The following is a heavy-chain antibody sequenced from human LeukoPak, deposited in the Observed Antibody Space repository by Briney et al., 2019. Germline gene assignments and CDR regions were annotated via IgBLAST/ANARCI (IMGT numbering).Heavy chain of an antibody. J-gene: IGHJ6*03. V-gene: IGHV3-23*01. Sequence: GGSLRLSCAASGFTFSTYAMSWVRQAPGKGLGWVSLIGGSDGRTRYADSVKGRFTISRDNSKNTLYLQMNSLRAEDTAVYYCAKDSSSYDWGYMDVWGKGTTVTISS. CDR3: AKDSSSYDWGYMDV. D-gene: IGHD3-22*01. CDR1: GFTFSTYA. CDR2: IGGSDGRT.